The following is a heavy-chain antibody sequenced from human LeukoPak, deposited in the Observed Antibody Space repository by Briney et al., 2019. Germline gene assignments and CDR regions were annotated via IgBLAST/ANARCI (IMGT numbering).Heavy chain of an antibody. V-gene: IGHV1-2*02. J-gene: IGHJ3*02. CDR1: GYTFTGYY. D-gene: IGHD2-21*02. Sequence: ASVKVSCKASGYTFTGYYMHWVRQAPGQGLEWMGWINPNSGGTNYAQKFQGRVTMTRDTSISTAYMELSRLRSEDTAVYYCARRSRTAIGAFDIWGQGTMVTVSS. CDR2: INPNSGGT. CDR3: ARRSRTAIGAFDI.